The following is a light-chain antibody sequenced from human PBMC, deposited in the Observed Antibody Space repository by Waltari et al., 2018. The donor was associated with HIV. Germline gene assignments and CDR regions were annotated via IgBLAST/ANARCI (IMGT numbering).Light chain of an antibody. CDR3: QQSMNWPPLT. J-gene: IGKJ1*01. V-gene: IGKV3-15*01. CDR1: QSSYDN. CDR2: AAS. Sequence: EAVMQPSPATLSASPGDTVTLSCTPSQSSYDNLAWYQQKPGQSPRLLFYAASTGATGVPGRFSGSGSGTQFTLTISSLQSEDSALYYCQQSMNWPPLTFGQGTKVEIK.